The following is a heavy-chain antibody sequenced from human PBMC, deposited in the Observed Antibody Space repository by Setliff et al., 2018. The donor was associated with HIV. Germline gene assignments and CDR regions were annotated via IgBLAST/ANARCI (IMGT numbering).Heavy chain of an antibody. J-gene: IGHJ6*03. V-gene: IGHV3-21*01. D-gene: IGHD2-15*01. CDR2: ISGSSAYI. CDR3: ARDATRGGDMDV. CDR1: GFRSYN. Sequence: GSLRLSCAASGFRSYNRNWVRQAPGKGLEWISSISGSSAYIYYADSVKGRFTISRGNAKNSLYLQMNNLRAEDTAVYYCARDATRGGDMDVWGKGITVTDSS.